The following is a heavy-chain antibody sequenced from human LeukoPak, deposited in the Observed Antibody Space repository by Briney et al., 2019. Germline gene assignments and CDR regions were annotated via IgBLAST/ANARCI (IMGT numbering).Heavy chain of an antibody. CDR1: GYTFTSYD. Sequence: ASVKVSCKASGYTFTSYDINWVRQATGQGLEWMGWMNPNSGNTGYAQKFQGRVTMTTDTSTSTAYMELRSLRSDDTAVYYCARSITMIVVGVYYFDYWGQGTLVTVSS. J-gene: IGHJ4*02. D-gene: IGHD3-22*01. CDR2: MNPNSGNT. CDR3: ARSITMIVVGVYYFDY. V-gene: IGHV1-8*01.